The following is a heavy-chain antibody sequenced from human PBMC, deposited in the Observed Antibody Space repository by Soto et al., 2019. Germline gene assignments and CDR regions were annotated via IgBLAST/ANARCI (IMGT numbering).Heavy chain of an antibody. V-gene: IGHV1-3*01. D-gene: IGHD1-26*01. CDR3: ARDLPYSGSYWTYDAFDI. CDR1: GYTFTSYA. Sequence: QVQLVQSGAEVKKPGASVKVSCKASGYTFTSYAMHWVRQAPGQRLEWMGWINAGNGNTKYSQKFQGRVTITRDTSASTAYMELSSLRSEDTAVYYCARDLPYSGSYWTYDAFDIWGQGTMVTVSS. J-gene: IGHJ3*02. CDR2: INAGNGNT.